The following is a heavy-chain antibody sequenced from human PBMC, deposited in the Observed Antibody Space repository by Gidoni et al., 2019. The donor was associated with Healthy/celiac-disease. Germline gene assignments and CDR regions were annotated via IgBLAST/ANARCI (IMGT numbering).Heavy chain of an antibody. V-gene: IGHV1-46*01. J-gene: IGHJ4*02. CDR3: ARGPCGGDCYPRPFDY. CDR1: GYTFTSYY. D-gene: IGHD2-21*02. CDR2: INPSGGST. Sequence: QVQLVQSGAEVKKPGASVKVSCKASGYTFTSYYMHWVRQAPGQGLEWMGIINPSGGSTSYAQKFQGRVTMTRDTSTSTVYMELSSLRSEDTAVYYCARGPCGGDCYPRPFDYWGQGTLVTVSS.